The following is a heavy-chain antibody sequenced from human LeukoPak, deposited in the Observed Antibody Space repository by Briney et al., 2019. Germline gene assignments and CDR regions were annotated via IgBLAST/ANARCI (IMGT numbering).Heavy chain of an antibody. D-gene: IGHD6-6*01. V-gene: IGHV3-30*18. Sequence: GGSLRLSCAASGFTFSSYGMHWVRQAPGKGLEWVAVISYDGSNKYYADSVKGRFTISRDNSKNTLYLQMNSLRAEDTAVYYCAKDGLPSPPSDAFDIWGQGTMVTVSS. J-gene: IGHJ3*02. CDR1: GFTFSSYG. CDR3: AKDGLPSPPSDAFDI. CDR2: ISYDGSNK.